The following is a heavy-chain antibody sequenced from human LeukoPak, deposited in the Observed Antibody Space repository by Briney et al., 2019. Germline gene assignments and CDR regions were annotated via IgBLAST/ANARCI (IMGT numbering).Heavy chain of an antibody. CDR2: IYTSGST. Sequence: ASETLSLTCAVSGYSISSGYYWSWIRQPAGKGLEWIGRIYTSGSTNCNPSLKSRVTMSVDTSKNQFSLKLSSVTAADTAVYYCASVPYDSSGYYYFDYWGQGTLVTVSS. CDR1: GYSISSGYY. V-gene: IGHV4-4*07. D-gene: IGHD3-22*01. J-gene: IGHJ4*02. CDR3: ASVPYDSSGYYYFDY.